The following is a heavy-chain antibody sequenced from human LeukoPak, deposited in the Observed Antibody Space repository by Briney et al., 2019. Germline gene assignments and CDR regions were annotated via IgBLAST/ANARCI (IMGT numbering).Heavy chain of an antibody. CDR2: INPNSGGT. CDR1: GYTFTGYY. CDR3: ARDQMNIAAAGAYFDY. Sequence: ASVKVSCKASGYTFTGYYMHWVRQAPGQGLEWVGWINPNSGGTNYAQKFQGRVTMTRDTSISTAYMELSRLRSDDTAVYYCARDQMNIAAAGAYFDYWGQGTLVTVSS. V-gene: IGHV1-2*02. D-gene: IGHD6-13*01. J-gene: IGHJ4*02.